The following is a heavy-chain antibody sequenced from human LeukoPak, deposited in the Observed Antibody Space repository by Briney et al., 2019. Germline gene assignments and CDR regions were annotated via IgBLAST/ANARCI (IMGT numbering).Heavy chain of an antibody. J-gene: IGHJ1*01. D-gene: IGHD3-22*01. CDR1: GYTFTSYA. CDR3: ARDSVPMIVVVIGDPEYFQH. Sequence: ASVKVSCKASGYTFTSYAMNWVRQAAGQGVEGMGWINTNTGNPTYAQGFTGRFVFSLDTSVSTAYLQISSLKAEDTAVYYCARDSVPMIVVVIGDPEYFQHWGQGTLLTVSS. V-gene: IGHV7-4-1*02. CDR2: INTNTGNP.